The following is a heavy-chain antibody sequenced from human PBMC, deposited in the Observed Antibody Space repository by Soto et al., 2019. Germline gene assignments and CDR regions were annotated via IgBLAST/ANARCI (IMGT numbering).Heavy chain of an antibody. V-gene: IGHV4-38-2*01. J-gene: IGHJ4*02. Sequence: SETLSLTCAVSGYSISSGYYWGWIRQPPGKGLEWIGSIYHSGSTYYNPSLKSRVTISVDTSKNQFSLKLSSVTAADTAVYYCARGRYRYGGFDYWGQGTLVTV. D-gene: IGHD5-18*01. CDR2: IYHSGST. CDR1: GYSISSGYY. CDR3: ARGRYRYGGFDY.